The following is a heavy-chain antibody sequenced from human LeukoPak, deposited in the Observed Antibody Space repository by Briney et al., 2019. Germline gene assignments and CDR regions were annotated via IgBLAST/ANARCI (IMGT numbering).Heavy chain of an antibody. CDR2: IYYSGST. CDR3: ARGNYDSSGYYYYYGMDV. CDR1: GGSISSGDYY. V-gene: IGHV4-30-4*01. D-gene: IGHD3-22*01. Sequence: SETLSLTCTVSGGSISSGDYYWSWIRQPPGKGLEWIGYIYYSGSTYYNPSLKSRVTISVDTSKNQFSLKLSSVTAADTAVYYCARGNYDSSGYYYYYGMDVWGQGTTVTVSS. J-gene: IGHJ6*02.